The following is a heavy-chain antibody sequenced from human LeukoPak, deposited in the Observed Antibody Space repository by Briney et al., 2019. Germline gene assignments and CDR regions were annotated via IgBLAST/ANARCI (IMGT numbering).Heavy chain of an antibody. Sequence: GVSLRLSCTTSGLTFTSHGFHWLRQVVGKRLEWVAFVRNDGSDTYHANSVKGRFSISRDDSKNTLYLQMNSLRPEDTAIYYCARDRGKDYFDSWGQGTQVTVSS. V-gene: IGHV3-30*02. J-gene: IGHJ4*02. CDR1: GLTFTSHG. D-gene: IGHD4-23*01. CDR3: ARDRGKDYFDS. CDR2: VRNDGSDT.